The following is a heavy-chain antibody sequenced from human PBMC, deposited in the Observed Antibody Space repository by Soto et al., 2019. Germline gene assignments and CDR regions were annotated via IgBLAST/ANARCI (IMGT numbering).Heavy chain of an antibody. CDR2: ISYDGSDK. D-gene: IGHD2-2*01. Sequence: GRSLRLSCAASGFTFNTFGMHWVRQAPGKGLEWVAVISYDGSDKYYSDSVRGRFTISRDNSMNTLYLQMNSLRTEDTAVYYCAKSPNFYCSSYHCYKYYFDYWGQGTLVTVSS. V-gene: IGHV3-30*18. CDR3: AKSPNFYCSSYHCYKYYFDY. J-gene: IGHJ4*02. CDR1: GFTFNTFG.